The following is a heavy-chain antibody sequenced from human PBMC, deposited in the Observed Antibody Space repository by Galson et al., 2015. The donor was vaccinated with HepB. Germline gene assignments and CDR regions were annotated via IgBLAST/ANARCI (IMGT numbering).Heavy chain of an antibody. D-gene: IGHD1-26*01. Sequence: SVKVSCKASGGTFSSYTISWVRQAPGQGLEWMGRIIPILGIANYAQKFQGRVTITADKSTSTAYVELSSLRSEDTAVYYCARERARGSYSSRGGYWGPGTLVTVSS. V-gene: IGHV1-69*04. CDR1: GGTFSSYT. J-gene: IGHJ4*02. CDR3: ARERARGSYSSRGGY. CDR2: IIPILGIA.